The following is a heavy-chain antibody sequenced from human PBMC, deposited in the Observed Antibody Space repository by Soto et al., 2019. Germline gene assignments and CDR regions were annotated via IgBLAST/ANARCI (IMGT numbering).Heavy chain of an antibody. CDR2: IYYSGST. V-gene: IGHV4-31*03. CDR1: GGSISSGGYY. Sequence: QVQLQESGPGLVKPSQTLSLTCTVSGGSISSGGYYWSWIRQHPAKGLEWIGYIYYSGSTDYNPSIKSRVTISVDTSKTQFSLKLSSVTAADTAVHYCPRHKRTTATMSIDYWGQGTLVTVSS. CDR3: PRHKRTTATMSIDY. D-gene: IGHD1-1*01. J-gene: IGHJ4*02.